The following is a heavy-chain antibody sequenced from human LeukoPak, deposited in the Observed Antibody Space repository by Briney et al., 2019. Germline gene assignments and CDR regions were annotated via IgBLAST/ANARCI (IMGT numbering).Heavy chain of an antibody. CDR3: ARDEPSKDYSNYYGMDV. Sequence: PGGSLRLSCAASGFTVSNNYMSWVRQAPGKGLEWVSVIYSGGSTYYADSVKGRFTISRDNSRNTLYLQMNSVRAEDTAVYYCARDEPSKDYSNYYGMDVWGQGTTVTVSS. V-gene: IGHV3-53*01. J-gene: IGHJ6*02. CDR2: IYSGGST. D-gene: IGHD4-11*01. CDR1: GFTVSNNY.